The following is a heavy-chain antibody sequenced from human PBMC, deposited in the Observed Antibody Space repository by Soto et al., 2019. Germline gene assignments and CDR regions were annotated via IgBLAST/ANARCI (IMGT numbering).Heavy chain of an antibody. V-gene: IGHV4-31*11. J-gene: IGHJ6*02. Sequence: SETLSLTCAVSGGSISSGGYSWSWIRQPPGKGLEWIGYIYYSGSTYYNPSLKSRVTISVDTSKNQFSLKLSSVTAADTAVYYCARNPKPDLHYYYYGMDVWGQGTTVTVSS. CDR2: IYYSGST. CDR1: GGSISSGGYS. CDR3: ARNPKPDLHYYYYGMDV.